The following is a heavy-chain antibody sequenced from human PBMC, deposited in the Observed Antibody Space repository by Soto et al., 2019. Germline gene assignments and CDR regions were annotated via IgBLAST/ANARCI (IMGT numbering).Heavy chain of an antibody. CDR2: INEDGSEK. CDR3: ASVYGDSGDAAFDS. J-gene: IGHJ4*02. Sequence: EVQLVESGGGLVQPGGSLRLSCAASGFTFSSYCMSWVRQAPGKGLEWVANINEDGSEKYYVDSVKGRFTISRDNAKNSLYLQMNSLRAEDTAVYYCASVYGDSGDAAFDSWGQGTLVTVSS. CDR1: GFTFSSYC. V-gene: IGHV3-7*01. D-gene: IGHD4-17*01.